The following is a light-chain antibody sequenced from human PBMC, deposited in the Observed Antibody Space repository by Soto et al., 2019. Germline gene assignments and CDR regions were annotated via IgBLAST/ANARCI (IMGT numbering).Light chain of an antibody. V-gene: IGKV3D-20*02. CDR3: QQRSNWPIT. CDR1: QSISSTH. J-gene: IGKJ5*01. Sequence: EIVLTQSPDTLSLSPGERATLSCRASQSISSTHLVWYQQKPGQAPSLLIFGASSRATGIPDRFSGSGSGTDFTLTISSLEPEDFAVYYCQQRSNWPITFGQGTRLEIK. CDR2: GAS.